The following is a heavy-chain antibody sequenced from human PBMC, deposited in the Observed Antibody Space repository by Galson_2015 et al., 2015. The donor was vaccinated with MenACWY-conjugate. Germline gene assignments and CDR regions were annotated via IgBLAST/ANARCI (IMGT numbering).Heavy chain of an antibody. V-gene: IGHV4-59*01. D-gene: IGHD3-10*01. Sequence: GLEWIGYVYYSGSTNYNPSLKSRVTISVDTSKNQFSLKLTSVTAADTAVYYCARDISMVRGVMGLWGQGTLVTVSS. CDR3: ARDISMVRGVMGL. J-gene: IGHJ4*02. CDR2: VYYSGST.